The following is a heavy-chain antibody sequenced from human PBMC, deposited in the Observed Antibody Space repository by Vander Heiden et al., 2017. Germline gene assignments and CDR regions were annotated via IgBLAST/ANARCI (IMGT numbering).Heavy chain of an antibody. V-gene: IGHV3-15*07. D-gene: IGHD5-18*01. CDR3: TTHPDVDTAIDY. J-gene: IGHJ4*02. CDR1: GFTFSTAW. Sequence: EVQLVESGGGLVKPGGSLRLSCAASGFTFSTAWLNWVRQAPGKGLEWVGRIKSKTDGGTTDYAAPVKGRFTISRDDSKNTLYLQMNSLKTEDTAVYYCTTHPDVDTAIDYWGQGTLVTVSS. CDR2: IKSKTDGGTT.